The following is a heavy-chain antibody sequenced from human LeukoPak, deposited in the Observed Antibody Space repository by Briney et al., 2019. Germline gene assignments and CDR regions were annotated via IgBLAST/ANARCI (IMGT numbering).Heavy chain of an antibody. Sequence: GASVKVSCKSSGYPFTDYYIHWPQQAPGKGLEWMGRIDPLDGETTYAETFLGRVTFTADTSTSTIYMELNSLTFADRAVYYCARDHEERGPYLDLWGQGTQVFVSS. J-gene: IGHJ4*02. CDR1: GYPFTDYY. D-gene: IGHD3-10*01. CDR3: ARDHEERGPYLDL. CDR2: IDPLDGET. V-gene: IGHV1-69-2*01.